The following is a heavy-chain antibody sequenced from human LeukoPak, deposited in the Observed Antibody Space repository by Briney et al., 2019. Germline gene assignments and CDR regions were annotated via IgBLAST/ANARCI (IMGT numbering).Heavy chain of an antibody. J-gene: IGHJ3*02. Sequence: PGGSLRLSCAASGFTFSSYEMNWVRQAPGKGLEWVSYISSSGSTIYYADSVKGRFTISRDNSKNTLYLQMNSLRAEDTAVYYCAKAAVVVAALNAFDIWGQGTMVTVSS. D-gene: IGHD2-15*01. CDR1: GFTFSSYE. CDR2: ISSSGSTI. V-gene: IGHV3-48*03. CDR3: AKAAVVVAALNAFDI.